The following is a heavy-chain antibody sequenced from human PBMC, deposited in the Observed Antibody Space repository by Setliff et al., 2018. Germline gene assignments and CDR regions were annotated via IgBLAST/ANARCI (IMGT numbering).Heavy chain of an antibody. D-gene: IGHD2-15*01. CDR3: TRGPKDFVVLAAAACFDF. V-gene: IGHV1-18*01. CDR2: ITAYDGNT. Sequence: GASVKVSCKASGYTFTSYGINWVRQAPGRGLEWMGWITAYDGNTHYAQKFQGRVTITADASTSTANMELRGLRSDDTAVYYCTRGPKDFVVLAAAACFDFWGQGTLVTVSS. J-gene: IGHJ4*02. CDR1: GYTFTSYG.